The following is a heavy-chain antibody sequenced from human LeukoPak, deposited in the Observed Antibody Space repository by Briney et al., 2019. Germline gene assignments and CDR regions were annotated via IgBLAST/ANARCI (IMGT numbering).Heavy chain of an antibody. V-gene: IGHV4-39*07. D-gene: IGHD5-12*01. CDR2: IYYSGST. CDR3: AREGGYSGYDYGPFDY. Sequence: SETLSLTCTVSGGSISSSSYYWGWIRQPPGKGLEWIGSIYYSGSTYYNPSLKSRVTISVDTSKNQFSLKLSSVTAADTAVYYCAREGGYSGYDYGPFDYWGQGTLVTVSS. J-gene: IGHJ4*02. CDR1: GGSISSSSYY.